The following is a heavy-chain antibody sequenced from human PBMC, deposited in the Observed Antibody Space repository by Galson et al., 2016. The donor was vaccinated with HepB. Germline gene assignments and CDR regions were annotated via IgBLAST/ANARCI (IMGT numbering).Heavy chain of an antibody. CDR2: FYYSGST. V-gene: IGHV4-39*01. Sequence: SETLSLTCIVSGGSINSNNNYWGWLRQPPGKGLEWIGNFYYSGSTYYNPFLKSRVAISVDTSKNQFSLKVSSMTAADTAVYYCARRSDYGDFPFWGQGTLVTVSS. D-gene: IGHD4-17*01. CDR1: GGSINSNNNY. CDR3: ARRSDYGDFPF. J-gene: IGHJ4*02.